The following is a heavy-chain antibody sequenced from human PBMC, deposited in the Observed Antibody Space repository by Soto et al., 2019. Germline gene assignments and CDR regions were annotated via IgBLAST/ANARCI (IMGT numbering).Heavy chain of an antibody. J-gene: IGHJ6*02. Sequence: PGGSLRLSCAASGFTFSSYSMNWVRQAPGKGLEWVSSISSCSSYIYYADSVKGRFTISRDNAKNSLYLQMNSLRAEDTAVYYCAREFGSGSCYSYHCGMDVWGQGTTVTVSS. D-gene: IGHD2-15*01. CDR2: ISSCSSYI. V-gene: IGHV3-21*01. CDR1: GFTFSSYS. CDR3: AREFGSGSCYSYHCGMDV.